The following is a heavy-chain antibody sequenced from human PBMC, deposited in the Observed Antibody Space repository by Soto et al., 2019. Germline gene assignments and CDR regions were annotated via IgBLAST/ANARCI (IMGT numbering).Heavy chain of an antibody. Sequence: EVQLLESGGGLVQSGGSLRLSCAASGFTFNVYAMSWVRQAPGKGLEWVSGISAGGGSTDYADSVKGRFTVSRDNSRNTLYLQMNSLRDEDTAVYYCAKRNWETCTGLQCYLYDHWGLGALVTVSP. D-gene: IGHD2-8*02. CDR3: AKRNWETCTGLQCYLYDH. CDR1: GFTFNVYA. V-gene: IGHV3-23*01. J-gene: IGHJ5*02. CDR2: ISAGGGST.